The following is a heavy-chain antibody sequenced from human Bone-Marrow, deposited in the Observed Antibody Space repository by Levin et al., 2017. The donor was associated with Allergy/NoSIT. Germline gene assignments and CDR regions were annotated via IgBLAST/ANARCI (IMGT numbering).Heavy chain of an antibody. D-gene: IGHD1-26*01. J-gene: IGHJ3*02. CDR3: VRDGFTDGKNDALDI. Sequence: GGSLRLSCTSSGFTFSDYAMNWFRQAPGRGLEWVGLIRIKRHGETAEYAASVRGRFTISIDDSNTIAYLQMNSLKTEDTGIYYCVRDGFTDGKNDALDIWGQGTLVTVSS. V-gene: IGHV3-49*03. CDR2: IRIKRHGETA. CDR1: GFTFSDYA.